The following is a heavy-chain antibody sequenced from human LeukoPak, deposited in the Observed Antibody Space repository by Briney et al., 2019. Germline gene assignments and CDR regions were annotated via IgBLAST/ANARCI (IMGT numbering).Heavy chain of an antibody. V-gene: IGHV4-39*01. CDR3: AGGRFLDAFDI. CDR2: IYYSGST. D-gene: IGHD3-3*01. CDR1: GDSVSSGSFY. Sequence: SETLSLTCTVSGDSVSSGSFYWGWIRQPPGKVLEWIGNIYYSGSTYYNPSLKSRVTISVDTSKNQFSLKLTSVTAADTAVYYCAGGRFLDAFDIRGQGTMVTVSS. J-gene: IGHJ3*02.